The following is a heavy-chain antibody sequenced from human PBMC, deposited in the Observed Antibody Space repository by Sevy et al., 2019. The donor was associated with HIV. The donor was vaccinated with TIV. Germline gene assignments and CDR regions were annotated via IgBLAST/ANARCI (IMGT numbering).Heavy chain of an antibody. CDR3: ARDAGYSTDWYPSDY. CDR1: EFMFSTYA. Sequence: GGSLRLSCAASEFMFSTYAMHWVRQAPGKGLEWVAVISYDGSRHYYADSVKGRFTISRDNSKNTLFLQMNSLRLEDTAFHYCARDAGYSTDWYPSDYWGQGTLVTVSS. V-gene: IGHV3-30-3*01. J-gene: IGHJ4*02. CDR2: ISYDGSRH. D-gene: IGHD6-19*01.